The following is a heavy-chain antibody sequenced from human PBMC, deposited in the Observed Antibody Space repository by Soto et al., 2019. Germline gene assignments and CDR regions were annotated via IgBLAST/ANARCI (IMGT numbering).Heavy chain of an antibody. V-gene: IGHV4-34*01. CDR2: INHSGST. CDR3: ARCPHCSSTSCYFFYWFDP. J-gene: IGHJ5*02. D-gene: IGHD2-2*01. Sequence: PSETLSLTCAVYGGSFSGYYWSWIRQPPGKGLEWIGEINHSGSTNYNPSLKSRVTISVDTSKNQFSLKLSSVTAADTAVYYCARCPHCSSTSCYFFYWFDPWGQGTLVTVSS. CDR1: GGSFSGYY.